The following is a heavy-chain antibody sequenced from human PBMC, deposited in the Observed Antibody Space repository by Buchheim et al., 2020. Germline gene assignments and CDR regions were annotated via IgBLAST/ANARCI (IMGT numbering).Heavy chain of an antibody. D-gene: IGHD2-15*01. J-gene: IGHJ4*02. Sequence: QVQLVESGGGVVQPGRSLRLSCAASGFTFSSYGMHWVRQAPGKGLEWVAVISYDGSNKYYADSVKGRFTISRDNSKNTLYLQMNSLRAEDTAVYYCAKDRGDCSGGSCYTEYWGQGTL. V-gene: IGHV3-30*18. CDR2: ISYDGSNK. CDR1: GFTFSSYG. CDR3: AKDRGDCSGGSCYTEY.